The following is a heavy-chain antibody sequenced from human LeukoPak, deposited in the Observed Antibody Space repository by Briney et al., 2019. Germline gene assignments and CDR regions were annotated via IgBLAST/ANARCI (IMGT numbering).Heavy chain of an antibody. Sequence: SGPALVQPTQPLTLTCTFSGFSLSTSGMRVSWIRQPPVKALEWLARIDWDDDKFYSTSLKTRLTISKDTSKNQVVLTMTNMDPVDTATYYCARLNSGTYLDYWGQGTLVTVSS. V-gene: IGHV2-70*04. CDR1: GFSLSTSGMR. J-gene: IGHJ4*02. D-gene: IGHD1-26*01. CDR3: ARLNSGTYLDY. CDR2: IDWDDDK.